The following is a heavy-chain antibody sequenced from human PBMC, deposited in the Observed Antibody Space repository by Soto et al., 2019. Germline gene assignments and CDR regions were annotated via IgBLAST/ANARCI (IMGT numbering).Heavy chain of an antibody. D-gene: IGHD1-26*01. CDR3: ATQEVGGSYVYTFDP. CDR1: GGSISSSSYY. CDR2: IYYSGST. J-gene: IGHJ5*02. Sequence: QLQLQESGPGLVKPSETLSLTCTVSGGSISSSSYYWGWFRQPPGKGLEWIGSIYYSGSTYYNPSLKSRVTISVDTSKNHFSLKLSSVTAADTAVYYCATQEVGGSYVYTFDPWGQGTLVTVSS. V-gene: IGHV4-39*02.